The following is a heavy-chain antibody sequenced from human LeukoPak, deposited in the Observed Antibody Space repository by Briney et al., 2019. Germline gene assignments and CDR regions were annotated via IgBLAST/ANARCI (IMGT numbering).Heavy chain of an antibody. Sequence: PSETLSLTCTVSGGSISSGGYYWSWIRQPPGKGLEWIGYIYHSGSTYYNPSLKSRVTISVDRSKNQFSLKLSSVTAADTAVYYCAREGYCSSTSCYRWGQGTLVTVSS. CDR3: AREGYCSSTSCYR. J-gene: IGHJ4*02. V-gene: IGHV4-30-2*01. CDR1: GGSISSGGYY. D-gene: IGHD2-2*02. CDR2: IYHSGST.